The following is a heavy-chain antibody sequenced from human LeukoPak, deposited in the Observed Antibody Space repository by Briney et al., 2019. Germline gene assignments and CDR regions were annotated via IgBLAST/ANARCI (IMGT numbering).Heavy chain of an antibody. J-gene: IGHJ5*02. CDR1: GGSISSYY. Sequence: SETLSLTCTVSGGSISSYYWSWIRQPPGKGLEWIGYIYYSGSTNYNPSLKSRVTISVDTSKNQFSLKLSSVTAADTAVYYCARRHYGDSNNWFDPWGQGTLVTVSS. CDR3: ARRHYGDSNNWFDP. V-gene: IGHV4-59*01. D-gene: IGHD4-17*01. CDR2: IYYSGST.